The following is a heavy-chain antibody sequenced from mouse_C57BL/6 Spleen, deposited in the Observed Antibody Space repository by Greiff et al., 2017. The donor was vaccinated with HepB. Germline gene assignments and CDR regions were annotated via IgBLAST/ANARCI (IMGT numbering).Heavy chain of an antibody. CDR3: ARGGYGLYAMDY. V-gene: IGHV1-82*01. CDR1: GYAFSSSW. CDR2: IYPGDGDT. J-gene: IGHJ4*01. Sequence: QVQLQQSGPELVKPGASVEISCKASGYAFSSSWMNWVKQRPGKGLEWIGRIYPGDGDTNYNGKFKGKATLTADKSSSTAYMQLSSLTSEDSAVYFCARGGYGLYAMDYWGQGTSVTVSS. D-gene: IGHD2-2*01.